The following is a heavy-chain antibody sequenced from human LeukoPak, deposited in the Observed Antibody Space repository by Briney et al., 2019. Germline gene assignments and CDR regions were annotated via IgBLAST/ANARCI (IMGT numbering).Heavy chain of an antibody. CDR2: VNHSGYT. V-gene: IGHV4-34*01. Sequence: SETLSLTCGVSGMSFTSYYWSWIRQTPGKGLEWIGEVNHSGYTNMNPSLKSRVTISVDTSKNQFSLMMTSVTAADTAVYFCARMTTGHDYWGQGTLATVSS. CDR1: GMSFTSYY. CDR3: ARMTTGHDY. D-gene: IGHD4-17*01. J-gene: IGHJ4*02.